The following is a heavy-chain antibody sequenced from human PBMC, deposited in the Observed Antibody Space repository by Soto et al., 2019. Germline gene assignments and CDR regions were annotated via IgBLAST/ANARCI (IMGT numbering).Heavy chain of an antibody. V-gene: IGHV2-26*01. D-gene: IGHD6-6*01. CDR2: IFSNDEK. Sequence: GSGPTLVNPTETLTLTCTVPGFSLSNARMGVSWIRQPPGKALEWLAHIFSNDEKSYSTSLKTRLTISKDTSKSQVVLTMTNMDPVDTATYYCARMFYSRSAWYGMDVWGQGTTVTVSS. CDR3: ARMFYSRSAWYGMDV. CDR1: GFSLSNARMG. J-gene: IGHJ6*02.